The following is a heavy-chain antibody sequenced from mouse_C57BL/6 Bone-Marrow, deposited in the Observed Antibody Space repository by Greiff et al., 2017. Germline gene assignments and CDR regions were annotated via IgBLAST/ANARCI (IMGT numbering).Heavy chain of an antibody. J-gene: IGHJ4*01. Sequence: VQLQQSGAELVKPGASVKLSCKASGYTFTSYWMHWVKQRPGRGLEWIGRIDPNSGGPKYNEKFKSKATLTVDKPSSTAYMQLSSLTSADSAVYYCARPRTGTRDYYAMDYWGQGTSVTVSS. CDR3: ARPRTGTRDYYAMDY. D-gene: IGHD4-1*01. CDR1: GYTFTSYW. CDR2: IDPNSGGP. V-gene: IGHV1-72*01.